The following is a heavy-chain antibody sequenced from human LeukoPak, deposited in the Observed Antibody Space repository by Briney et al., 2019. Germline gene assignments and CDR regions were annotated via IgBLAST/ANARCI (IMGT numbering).Heavy chain of an antibody. CDR3: ARVMTWFAPYYYYYMDV. D-gene: IGHD3-10*01. V-gene: IGHV4-39*07. J-gene: IGHJ6*03. CDR1: GASISSSSYY. Sequence: SETLSLTCSVSGASISSSSYYWGWIRQPPGKGLEWIGSFSYSGSTYYNSSLKSRVTISVDTSKNQFSLKLSSVTAADTAVYYCARVMTWFAPYYYYYMDVWGKGTTVTISS. CDR2: FSYSGST.